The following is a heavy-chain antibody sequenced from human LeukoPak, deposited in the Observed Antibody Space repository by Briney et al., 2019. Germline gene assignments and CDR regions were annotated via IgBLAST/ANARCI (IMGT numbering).Heavy chain of an antibody. CDR3: ARQWDGDY. D-gene: IGHD1-26*01. CDR2: IHYGGST. Sequence: SETLSLTCTVSGGFISSNYWSWIRQPPGKGLEWIGNIHYGGSTNYNPSLKSRVTISVDTSKNQFFLKLRSVTAADTAVYYCARQWDGDYWGQGTLVTVSS. CDR1: GGFISSNY. J-gene: IGHJ4*02. V-gene: IGHV4-59*08.